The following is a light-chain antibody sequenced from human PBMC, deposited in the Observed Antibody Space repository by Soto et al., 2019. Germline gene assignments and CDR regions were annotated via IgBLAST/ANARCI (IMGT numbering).Light chain of an antibody. CDR2: HDN. Sequence: SYELTQSSSVSVAPGQTARITCGGNNIGSKRVHWYQHKPGQAPVLVVYHDNVRPSGIPERFSGSNSGNTATLIISRVEAGDEADYYCQVWDISGDWIFGGGTKLTVL. V-gene: IGLV3-21*02. CDR1: NIGSKR. J-gene: IGLJ2*01. CDR3: QVWDISGDWI.